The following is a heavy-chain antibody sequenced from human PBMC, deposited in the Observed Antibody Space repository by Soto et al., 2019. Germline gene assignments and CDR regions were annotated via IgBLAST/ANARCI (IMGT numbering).Heavy chain of an antibody. CDR1: GFTFSSYG. V-gene: IGHV3-30*18. CDR2: ISYDGSNK. Sequence: PGGSLRHSCAATGFTFSSYGMHWGREAPGKRLERVAVISYDGSNKYYADSVKGRFTISRDNSKNTLYLQMNSLRAVDTAGYYSAKRATYNWFDPLDQETLVTVSS. CDR3: AKRATYNWFDP. J-gene: IGHJ5*02. D-gene: IGHD1-26*01.